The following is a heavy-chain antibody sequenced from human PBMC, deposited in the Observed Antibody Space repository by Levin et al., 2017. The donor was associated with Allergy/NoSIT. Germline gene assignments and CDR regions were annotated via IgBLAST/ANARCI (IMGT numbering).Heavy chain of an antibody. Sequence: GGSLRLSCTASGFTFGDYAMSWFCQAPGKGLEWLGFIRSKAYGGTTEYAASVKGRFTISREDSRSIAYLQMNSLKTEDTAVYYCARGPRYTSYYFDYWGQGTLVTVSS. CDR2: IRSKAYGGTT. CDR1: GFTFGDYA. D-gene: IGHD5-18*01. V-gene: IGHV3-49*03. CDR3: ARGPRYTSYYFDY. J-gene: IGHJ4*02.